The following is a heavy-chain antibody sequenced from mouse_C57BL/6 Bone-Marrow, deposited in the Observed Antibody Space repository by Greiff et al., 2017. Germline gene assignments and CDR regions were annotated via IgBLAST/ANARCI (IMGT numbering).Heavy chain of an antibody. J-gene: IGHJ4*01. V-gene: IGHV12-3*01. CDR1: GFPITSGYY. CDR2: ITHSGET. Sequence: VQLQESGPGLVIPSQSLFLTCSITGFPITSGYYWIWIRQSPGKPLEWMGYITHSGETFYNTYLQSPISITSKTSKNQFFLQLNSVTTEDTAIYYCAVDRGDYAMYYWGQGTSVSVAS. CDR3: AVDRGDYAMYY.